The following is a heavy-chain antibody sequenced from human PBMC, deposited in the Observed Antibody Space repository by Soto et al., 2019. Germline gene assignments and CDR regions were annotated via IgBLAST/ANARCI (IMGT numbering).Heavy chain of an antibody. CDR1: GYTFTGYY. CDR3: ARELWFGELQTYYGMDV. D-gene: IGHD3-10*01. V-gene: IGHV1-2*02. J-gene: IGHJ6*02. CDR2: INPNSGGT. Sequence: ASVKVSCKASGYTFTGYYMHWVLQAPGEGLEWMGWINPNSGGTNYAQKFQGRVTMTRDTSISTAYMELSRLRSDDTAVYYCARELWFGELQTYYGMDVWGQGTTVTVSS.